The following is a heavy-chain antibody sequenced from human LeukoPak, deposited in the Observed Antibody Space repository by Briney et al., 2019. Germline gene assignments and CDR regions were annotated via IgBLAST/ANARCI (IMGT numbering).Heavy chain of an antibody. J-gene: IGHJ5*02. D-gene: IGHD1-26*01. V-gene: IGHV3-30-3*01. CDR1: GFTFSSYA. Sequence: GGSLRLSCAASGFTFSSYAMHWVRQAPGKGLEWVAVISYDGSNKYYADSVKGRFTISRDNSKNTLYLQMNSLRAEDTAMYYCARGLVGGASNWFDPWGQGTLVTVSS. CDR2: ISYDGSNK. CDR3: ARGLVGGASNWFDP.